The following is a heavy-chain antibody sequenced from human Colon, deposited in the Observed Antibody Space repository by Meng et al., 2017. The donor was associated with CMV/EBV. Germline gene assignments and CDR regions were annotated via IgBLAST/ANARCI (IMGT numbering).Heavy chain of an antibody. J-gene: IGHJ6*02. CDR3: ARDTLRFLEYQFHYYGMDV. V-gene: IGHV4-34*01. CDR2: INHSGST. CDR1: CGSFSGYY. Sequence: SETLSLTCAVYCGSFSGYYWSWIRQPPGKGLEWIGEINHSGSTNYNPSLKSRVTISVDTSKNQFSLKLSSVTAADTAVYYCARDTLRFLEYQFHYYGMDVWGLGTTVTVSS. D-gene: IGHD3-3*01.